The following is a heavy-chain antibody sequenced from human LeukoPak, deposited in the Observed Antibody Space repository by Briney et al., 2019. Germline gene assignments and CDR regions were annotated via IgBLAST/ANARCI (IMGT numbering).Heavy chain of an antibody. CDR3: AGGPQYSGSYGD. CDR2: ISNSGDFR. D-gene: IGHD1-26*01. Sequence: PGGSLRLSCVVSGFSFSDYEMAWVRQAPGMGLEWISYISNSGDFRRYADAVKGRFAISRDNAKNSVSLQMNSLRADDTGLYFCAGGPQYSGSYGDWGQGTLVTVSS. V-gene: IGHV3-48*03. J-gene: IGHJ4*02. CDR1: GFSFSDYE.